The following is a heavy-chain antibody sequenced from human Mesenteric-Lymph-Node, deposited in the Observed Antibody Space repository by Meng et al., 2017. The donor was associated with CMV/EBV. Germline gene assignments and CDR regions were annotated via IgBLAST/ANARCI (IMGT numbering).Heavy chain of an antibody. CDR2: ISTSGVKI. V-gene: IGHV3-11*04. D-gene: IGHD3-3*01. Sequence: LSDYYMSWIRQAPGRGLECVSCISTSGVKIYYGDSVKGRFTISRDNAKNSLYLQMNGLRAEDTAVYYCARGLHYDFWSGYYNDWFDPWGQGTLVTVSS. CDR3: ARGLHYDFWSGYYNDWFDP. CDR1: LSDYY. J-gene: IGHJ5*02.